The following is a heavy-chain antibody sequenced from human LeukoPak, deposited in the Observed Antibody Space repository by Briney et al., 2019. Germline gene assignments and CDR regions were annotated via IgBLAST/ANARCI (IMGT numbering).Heavy chain of an antibody. CDR2: ISSTTGRII. J-gene: IGHJ3*01. CDR1: GFTFSDYY. D-gene: IGHD3-10*01. Sequence: GGSLRLSCASSGFTFSDYYMTWIRQAPGKGLEWLSYISSTTGRIIYYADSVKGRFTISRDNTKNSLFLQMVSLRVEDTAVYYCARYYSDAFYVWGQGTVVTVSS. V-gene: IGHV3-11*04. CDR3: ARYYSDAFYV.